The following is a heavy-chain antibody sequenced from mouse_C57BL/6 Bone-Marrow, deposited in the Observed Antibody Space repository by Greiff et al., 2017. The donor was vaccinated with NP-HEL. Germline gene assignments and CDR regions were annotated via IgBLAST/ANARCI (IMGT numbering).Heavy chain of an antibody. CDR2: IDPETGGT. J-gene: IGHJ3*01. CDR3: TRWGGSSSFAY. V-gene: IGHV1-15*01. Sequence: QVQLQQSGAELVRPGASVTLSCKASGYTFTDYEMHWVKQTPVHGLEWIGAIDPETGGTAYNQKFKGKAILTADKSSSTAYMELRSLTSEDSAVYYCTRWGGSSSFAYWGQGTLVTVSA. CDR1: GYTFTDYE.